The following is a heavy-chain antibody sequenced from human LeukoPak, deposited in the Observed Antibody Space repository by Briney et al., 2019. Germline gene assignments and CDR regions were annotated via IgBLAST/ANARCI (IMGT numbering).Heavy chain of an antibody. CDR2: VRNKAHNYMT. CDR3: SRRGGYFLDY. Sequence: PGGSLRLSCSASGFIFSDYYIDWVRQAPGKGLEWLGRVRNKAHNYMTEYAASVSSRFTISRDDSVNSLFLQLNSLKAEDTAVYFCSRRGGYFLDYWGRGTLVTVSS. D-gene: IGHD2-21*01. V-gene: IGHV3-72*01. CDR1: GFIFSDYY. J-gene: IGHJ4*02.